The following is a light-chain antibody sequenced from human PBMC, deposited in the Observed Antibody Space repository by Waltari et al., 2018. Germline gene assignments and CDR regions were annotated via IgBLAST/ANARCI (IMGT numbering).Light chain of an antibody. CDR1: QSVRST. Sequence: DIVMTQSPATLSLSPGESATLSCRASQSVRSTFAWFQQKPGQPPRLLIYGTSTRATGIPARFSGSGSGTEFCLTISSLQPEDFATYYCQQYDHWPWTFGQGTRVEAK. V-gene: IGKV3D-15*01. CDR3: QQYDHWPWT. CDR2: GTS. J-gene: IGKJ1*01.